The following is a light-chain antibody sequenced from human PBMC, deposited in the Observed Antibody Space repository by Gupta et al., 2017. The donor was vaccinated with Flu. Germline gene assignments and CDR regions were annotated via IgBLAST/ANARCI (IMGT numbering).Light chain of an antibody. J-gene: IGKJ1*01. V-gene: IGKV1-5*03. CDR2: KAS. Sequence: PSTLSASVGDRVTSTCRASQSISSWLAWYQQKPGKAPKLLIYKASNVESGVPSRFSGSGSGTEFTLNISSRQPDDFAIYYCQHENSYSKAFGQGTKVEIK. CDR1: QSISSW. CDR3: QHENSYSKA.